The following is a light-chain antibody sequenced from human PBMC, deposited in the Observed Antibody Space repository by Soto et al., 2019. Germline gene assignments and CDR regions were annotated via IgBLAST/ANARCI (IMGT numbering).Light chain of an antibody. CDR2: QAS. J-gene: IGKJ1*01. CDR3: QQYNDYWP. V-gene: IGKV1-5*03. Sequence: DTQMTQSPSTLSASVGDRVTITCRASQSLNIWLAWYQQKPGRAPKLLIYQASTLASGVPSRFSGSGSGSEFTLTISSLQPDDFATYYCQQYNDYWPFGQGTTV. CDR1: QSLNIW.